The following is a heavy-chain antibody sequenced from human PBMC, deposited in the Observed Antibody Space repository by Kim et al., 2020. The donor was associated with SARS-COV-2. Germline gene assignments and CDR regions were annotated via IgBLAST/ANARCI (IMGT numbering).Heavy chain of an antibody. J-gene: IGHJ6*01. CDR2: VYSSGTT. D-gene: IGHD3-10*01. CDR1: GGSMTSYY. CDR3: ARDERGGVRSFVYYG. V-gene: IGHV4-4*07. Sequence: SETLSLTCTVYGGSMTSYYWTWIRQPAGKGLEWIGRVYSSGTTNYNPSLKSRVTMSVDTSKNQISLKLSSVTAADTAVYYCARDERGGVRSFVYYG.